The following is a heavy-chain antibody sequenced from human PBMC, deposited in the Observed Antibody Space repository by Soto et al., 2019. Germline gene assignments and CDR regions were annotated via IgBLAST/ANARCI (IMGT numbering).Heavy chain of an antibody. D-gene: IGHD1-7*01. Sequence: SQTLSLTCVISGDSVSSNSAAWNWIRQSPSRGLEWLGRTYYRSRWYNDYAVSVKSRITVNPDTSKNQFSLHLNSVTPEDTAVYYCAGTTSLQSYYMDVWDKGTTVTVSS. J-gene: IGHJ6*03. V-gene: IGHV6-1*01. CDR3: AGTTSLQSYYMDV. CDR1: GDSVSSNSAA. CDR2: TYYRSRWYN.